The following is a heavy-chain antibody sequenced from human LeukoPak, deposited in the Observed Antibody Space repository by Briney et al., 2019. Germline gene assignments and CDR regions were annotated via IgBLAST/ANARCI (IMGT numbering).Heavy chain of an antibody. V-gene: IGHV4-61*08. CDR1: GGSISSGDYY. Sequence: SQTLSLTCTVSGGSISSGDYYWSWIRQPPGKGLEWIGYIYYSGSTNYNPSLKSRVTISVDTSKNQFSLKLSSVTAADTAVYYCARAYSSGWALDYWGQGTLVTVSS. CDR2: IYYSGST. J-gene: IGHJ4*02. CDR3: ARAYSSGWALDY. D-gene: IGHD6-19*01.